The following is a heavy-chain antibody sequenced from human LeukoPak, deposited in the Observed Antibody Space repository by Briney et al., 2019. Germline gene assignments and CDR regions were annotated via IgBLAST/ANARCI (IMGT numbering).Heavy chain of an antibody. CDR1: GYTFTSYY. D-gene: IGHD5-18*01. CDR3: ARARGGYSYGEFDY. J-gene: IGHJ4*02. V-gene: IGHV1-46*01. CDR2: INPSGGST. Sequence: ASVKVSCKASGYTFTSYYMHWVRQAPGQGLEWMGIINPSGGSTSYAQKFQGRVTITTDESTSTAYMELSSLRSEDTAVYYCARARGGYSYGEFDYWGQGTLVTVSS.